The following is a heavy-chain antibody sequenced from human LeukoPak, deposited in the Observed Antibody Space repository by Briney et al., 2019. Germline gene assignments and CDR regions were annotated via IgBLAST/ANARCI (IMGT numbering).Heavy chain of an antibody. CDR2: ISSSSSYI. Sequence: GGSLRLSCAASGFTFSSYSMNWVRQAPGKGLEWASSISSSSSYIYYADSVKGRFTISRDNAKNSLYLQMNSLRAEDTAVYYCARTPGLVPEFDYWGQGTLVTVSS. CDR1: GFTFSSYS. J-gene: IGHJ4*02. V-gene: IGHV3-21*01. D-gene: IGHD1-14*01. CDR3: ARTPGLVPEFDY.